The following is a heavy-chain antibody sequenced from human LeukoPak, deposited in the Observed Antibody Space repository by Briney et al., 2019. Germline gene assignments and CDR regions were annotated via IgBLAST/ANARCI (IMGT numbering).Heavy chain of an antibody. D-gene: IGHD6-19*01. CDR2: MRPTDAYT. CDR1: GFSLTNNY. J-gene: IGHJ4*02. V-gene: IGHV1-46*01. Sequence: GASVTVSCKAFGFSLTNNYMHWVRQAPGQGLEWMGYMRPTDAYTGYAPKFQGRVTVTRDTSTNTLYMELSSLGSDDTAVYYCVREGAVALKHFDLWGQGTLLTVSS. CDR3: VREGAVALKHFDL.